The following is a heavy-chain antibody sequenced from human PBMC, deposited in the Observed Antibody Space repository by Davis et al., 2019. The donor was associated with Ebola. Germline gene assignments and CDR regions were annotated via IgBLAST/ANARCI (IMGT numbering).Heavy chain of an antibody. V-gene: IGHV5-51*01. CDR2: IYPGDSDT. J-gene: IGHJ6*02. CDR1: GYSFTSYW. Sequence: GESLKISCKGSGYSFTSYWIGWVRQMPGKGLEWMGIIYPGDSDTRFSPSFQGQVTISADKSISTAYLQWSSLKASDTAMYYCARQRYCNSTSCYSADVWGQGTTVTVSS. D-gene: IGHD2-2*02. CDR3: ARQRYCNSTSCYSADV.